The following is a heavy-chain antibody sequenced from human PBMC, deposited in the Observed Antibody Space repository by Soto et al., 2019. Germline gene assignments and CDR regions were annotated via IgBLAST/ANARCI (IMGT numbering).Heavy chain of an antibody. CDR1: GFTVSSNY. CDR2: ISSTGNTI. Sequence: PGGSLRLSCAASGFTVSSNYMSWVRQAPGKGLEWVSYISSTGNTIYYPDSVKGRFTISRDTAKKSLYLQMNSLRAEDTAVYYCARSGYFDYWGQGTLVTVSS. D-gene: IGHD2-8*02. CDR3: ARSGYFDY. J-gene: IGHJ4*02. V-gene: IGHV3-48*01.